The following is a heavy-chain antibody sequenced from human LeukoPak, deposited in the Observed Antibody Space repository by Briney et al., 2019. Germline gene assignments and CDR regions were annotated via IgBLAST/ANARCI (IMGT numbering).Heavy chain of an antibody. CDR2: IYSTGST. Sequence: SETLSLTCSVSGGSISSYYWSWIRQPPGKGLEWIGYIYSTGSTNYNPSLKSRVTISIDTPKNQFSLKLTSVTAADTAVYYCARSSGSYWYWGQGILVTVSS. CDR1: GGSISSYY. D-gene: IGHD1-26*01. V-gene: IGHV4-59*08. CDR3: ARSSGSYWY. J-gene: IGHJ4*02.